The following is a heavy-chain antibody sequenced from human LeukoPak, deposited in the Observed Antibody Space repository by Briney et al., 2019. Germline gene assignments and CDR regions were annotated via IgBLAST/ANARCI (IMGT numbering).Heavy chain of an antibody. CDR3: ARTASQRSGWYPDY. V-gene: IGHV4-59*08. CDR1: GGSISSYY. Sequence: SETLSLTCTVSGGSISSYYWSWIRQPPGKGLGWIGYIYYSGSTNYNPSLKSRVTISVDTSKNQFSLKLSSVTAADTAVYYCARTASQRSGWYPDYWGQGTLVTVSS. CDR2: IYYSGST. J-gene: IGHJ4*02. D-gene: IGHD6-19*01.